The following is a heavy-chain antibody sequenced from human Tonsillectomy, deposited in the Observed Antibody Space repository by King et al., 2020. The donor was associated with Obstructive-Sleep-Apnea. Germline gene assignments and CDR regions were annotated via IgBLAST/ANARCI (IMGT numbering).Heavy chain of an antibody. CDR3: ARDVYYDSSGYHHYYGMDV. D-gene: IGHD3-22*01. CDR1: GYTFSSYG. CDR2: ISAYNGNT. V-gene: IGHV1-18*04. Sequence: QLVQSGAEVKKPGASVKVSCKASGYTFSSYGISWVRKAPGQGLQWMGWISAYNGNTNYALKLQGRVTMSTDTFTNTAYMELRSLRSDDTAVYYCARDVYYDSSGYHHYYGMDVWGQGTTVTVSS. J-gene: IGHJ6*02.